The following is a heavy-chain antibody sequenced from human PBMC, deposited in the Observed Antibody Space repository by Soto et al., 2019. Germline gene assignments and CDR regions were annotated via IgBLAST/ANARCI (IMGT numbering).Heavy chain of an antibody. V-gene: IGHV1-18*01. Sequence: QVQLVQSGAEVKKPGASVKVSCKASGYTFSMFGITWVRQAPGQGLEWMGWISAYNGNTNYAQKLLDTVTMTTDTSPRTAYMEQRSLRSDDRAVYYCARDLYYDSSGHTGFDPWGQGTMVTVSS. CDR1: GYTFSMFG. CDR3: ARDLYYDSSGHTGFDP. J-gene: IGHJ5*02. D-gene: IGHD3-22*01. CDR2: ISAYNGNT.